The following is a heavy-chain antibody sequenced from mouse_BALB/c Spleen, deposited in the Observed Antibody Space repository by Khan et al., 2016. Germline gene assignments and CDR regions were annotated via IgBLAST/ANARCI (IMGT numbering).Heavy chain of an antibody. J-gene: IGHJ4*01. D-gene: IGHD1-1*01. Sequence: VQLKQSGAELVKPGASVKLSCTASGFNIKDTYMHWVKQRPEQGLEWIGRIDPANGNTKYDPKFQGKATITADTSSNTAYLQLSSLTSEDTAVYYCARYYGSRYYAMDYWGQGTSVTVSS. CDR2: IDPANGNT. CDR3: ARYYGSRYYAMDY. CDR1: GFNIKDTY. V-gene: IGHV14-3*02.